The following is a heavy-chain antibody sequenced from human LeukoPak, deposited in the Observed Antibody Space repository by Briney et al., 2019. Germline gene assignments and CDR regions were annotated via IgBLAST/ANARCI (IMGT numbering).Heavy chain of an antibody. CDR2: IDPTGGST. CDR3: ARDSRNWASDY. V-gene: IGHV1-46*01. J-gene: IGHJ4*02. CDR1: GYVFTSYK. Sequence: ASVKVSCKASGYVFTSYKMHWVRQAPGQGLEWMGIIDPTGGSTSHVQKFQGRITMTRDTATSTVYMELSSLRSEDTAVYYCARDSRNWASDYWGQGTLVTVSS. D-gene: IGHD6-13*01.